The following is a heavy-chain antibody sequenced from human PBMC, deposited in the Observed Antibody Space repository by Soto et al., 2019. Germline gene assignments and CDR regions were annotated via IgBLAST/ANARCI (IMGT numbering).Heavy chain of an antibody. V-gene: IGHV4-34*01. CDR1: GGSFSGYY. D-gene: IGHD3-3*01. CDR3: ARVLGTYYAFWSGPAILNGFDP. J-gene: IGHJ5*02. Sequence: PSETLSLTCAVYGGSFSGYYWSWIRQPPGKGLEWIGEVNHSGSTNYNPSLKSRVTISVDTSKNQFSLKLSSVTAADTAVYYCARVLGTYYAFWSGPAILNGFDPWGQGTLVTVSS. CDR2: VNHSGST.